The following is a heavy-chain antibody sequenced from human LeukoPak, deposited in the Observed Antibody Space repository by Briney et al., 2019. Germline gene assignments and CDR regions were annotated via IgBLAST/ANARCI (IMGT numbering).Heavy chain of an antibody. Sequence: PGGSLRLSCAASGFTFSSYWMSWVRQAPGKGLEWVSVIYSGGSKYYADSVKGRLTISRDNSKNTVYLQMNSLRAEDTAVYYCARANHYGAFDYWGQEPWSPSPQ. V-gene: IGHV3-53*01. D-gene: IGHD3-10*01. CDR2: IYSGGSK. CDR1: GFTFSSYW. J-gene: IGHJ4*01. CDR3: ARANHYGAFDY.